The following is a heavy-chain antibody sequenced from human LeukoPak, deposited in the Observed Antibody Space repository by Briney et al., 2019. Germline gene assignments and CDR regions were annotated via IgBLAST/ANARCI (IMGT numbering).Heavy chain of an antibody. V-gene: IGHV3-33*01. D-gene: IGHD3-10*01. CDR3: ARGSGVLLWFGESSY. CDR2: IWYDGSNT. J-gene: IGHJ1*01. CDR1: GFTFSSYG. Sequence: GGSLRLSCAASGFTFSSYGIQGVRQAPGGGVEGVAVIWYDGSNTYYADSVKGRFTISRDNSKNTLYLQMNSLRAEDTAVYYCARGSGVLLWFGESSYWGQGTLVTVS.